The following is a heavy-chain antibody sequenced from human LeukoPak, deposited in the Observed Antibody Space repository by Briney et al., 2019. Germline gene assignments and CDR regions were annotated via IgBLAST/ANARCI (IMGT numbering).Heavy chain of an antibody. V-gene: IGHV4-61*08. Sequence: SGPTLVKPTQTLTLTCTLSGFSLSTSGVGVGWIRQPPGKGLEWIGYIYYSGSTNYNPSLKSRVTISVDTSKNQFSLKLSSVTAADTAVYYCARGTYSSGRIPFDYWGQGTLVTVSS. CDR1: GFSLSTSGVG. CDR3: ARGTYSSGRIPFDY. CDR2: IYYSGST. J-gene: IGHJ4*02. D-gene: IGHD6-19*01.